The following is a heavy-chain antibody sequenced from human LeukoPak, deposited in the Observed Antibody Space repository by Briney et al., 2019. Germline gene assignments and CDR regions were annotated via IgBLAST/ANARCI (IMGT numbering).Heavy chain of an antibody. J-gene: IGHJ6*02. CDR1: GLTFSSAV. D-gene: IGHD2-21*01. V-gene: IGHV3-23*01. Sequence: PGGSLRLSCAASGLTFSSAVMAWVRQCPGKGLEWVASVSGNGDMTYYTDSVKGRFAISRDNSRNTLFLQLSGLTFDDTARYYRAKVDIVGSRKPGMDVWGQGTTVTVSS. CDR2: VSGNGDMT. CDR3: AKVDIVGSRKPGMDV.